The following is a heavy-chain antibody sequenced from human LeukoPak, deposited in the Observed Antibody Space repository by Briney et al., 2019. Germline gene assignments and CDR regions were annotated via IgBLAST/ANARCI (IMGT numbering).Heavy chain of an antibody. J-gene: IGHJ3*02. CDR2: IYDSGST. CDR3: ARDCSGGSCYGAFDI. D-gene: IGHD2-15*01. V-gene: IGHV4-30-4*01. Sequence: PSETLSLTCTVSGTSIRSGDYYWSWIRQPPGKGLEWIGYIYDSGSTYYNPSLKSRITISVDTSENRFSLKLSSVTATDTAVYYCARDCSGGSCYGAFDIWGQGTMVTVSS. CDR1: GTSIRSGDYY.